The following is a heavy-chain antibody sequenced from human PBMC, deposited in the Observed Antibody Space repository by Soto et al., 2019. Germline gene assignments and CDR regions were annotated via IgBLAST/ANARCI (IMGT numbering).Heavy chain of an antibody. J-gene: IGHJ6*02. Sequence: GGSLRLSCVASGFPFSTYGIHWVRQAPGKGLEWVAVISFDGTNTYEADSVKGRFTISRDNSKNTLYLQMNSLTIEDAAVYYCAKDLALQQLGSHSRMDVWGPGNTVTVSS. CDR1: GFPFSTYG. CDR3: AKDLALQQLGSHSRMDV. CDR2: ISFDGTNT. D-gene: IGHD1-1*01. V-gene: IGHV3-30*18.